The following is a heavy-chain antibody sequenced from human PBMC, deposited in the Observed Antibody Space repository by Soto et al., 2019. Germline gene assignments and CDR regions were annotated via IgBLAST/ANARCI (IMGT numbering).Heavy chain of an antibody. J-gene: IGHJ4*02. CDR1: GFTFSSYG. Sequence: QAGGSLRLSCAASGFTFSSYGMHWVRQAPGKGLEWVAVIWYDGSNKYYADSVKGRFTISRDNSKNTLYLQMNSLRAEDTAVYYCARGGKRWLQPGPFDYWGQGTLVTVSS. CDR2: IWYDGSNK. V-gene: IGHV3-33*01. D-gene: IGHD5-12*01. CDR3: ARGGKRWLQPGPFDY.